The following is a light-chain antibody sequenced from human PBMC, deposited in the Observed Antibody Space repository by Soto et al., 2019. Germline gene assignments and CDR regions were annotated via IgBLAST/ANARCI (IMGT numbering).Light chain of an antibody. Sequence: DIQMTQSPSTLSASVGDRVTITCRASQSINRWLAWYQQKPGKAPKLLIYDAATLESGVPSRFSGSGSGTDFTLTISSLQPDDSETYFCQQYRGAFGQGTKVEIK. CDR1: QSINRW. V-gene: IGKV1-5*01. CDR2: DAA. J-gene: IGKJ1*01. CDR3: QQYRGA.